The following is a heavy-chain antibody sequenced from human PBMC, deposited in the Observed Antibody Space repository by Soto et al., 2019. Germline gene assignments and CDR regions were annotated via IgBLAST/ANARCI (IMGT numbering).Heavy chain of an antibody. Sequence: QVRLQESGPGLVNPSGTLSLTCVVSGGSITSPNWWTWVRQPPGRGLEWIAEMHHSGSTNYSPSLKSRVVMSIDKSKNQCSLKLNSVTAADTAVYYCATGNVYYYGSGGLWDQWGRGALVTVSS. J-gene: IGHJ4*02. D-gene: IGHD3-10*01. V-gene: IGHV4-4*02. CDR2: MHHSGST. CDR1: GGSITSPNW. CDR3: ATGNVYYYGSGGLWDQ.